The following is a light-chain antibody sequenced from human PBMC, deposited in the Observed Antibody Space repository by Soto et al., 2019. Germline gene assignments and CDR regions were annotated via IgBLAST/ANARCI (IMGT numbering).Light chain of an antibody. V-gene: IGKV3-20*01. J-gene: IGKJ5*01. CDR2: GTS. CDR1: QSVPRSY. Sequence: EIVLTQSPGTLSLSPGERATLSCRASQSVPRSYLAWYQQKPGQAPRLLIYGTSSRATGIPDRFSGSGSGTDFTLTISRLEPEDFAVFYCQQYGSSITFGAGTRLEIK. CDR3: QQYGSSIT.